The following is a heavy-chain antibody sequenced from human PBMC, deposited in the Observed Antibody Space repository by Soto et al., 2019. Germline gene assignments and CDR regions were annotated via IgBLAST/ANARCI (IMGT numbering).Heavy chain of an antibody. J-gene: IGHJ6*02. Sequence: PGGSLRLSCAASGFTFSSYAMHWVRQAPGKGLEWVAVISYDGSNKYYADSVKGRFTISRDNSKNTLYLQMNSLRAEDTAVYYCARSSTGAAAIFYYYGMDVWGQGTTVTVSS. CDR2: ISYDGSNK. V-gene: IGHV3-30-3*01. CDR3: ARSSTGAAAIFYYYGMDV. D-gene: IGHD2-2*02. CDR1: GFTFSSYA.